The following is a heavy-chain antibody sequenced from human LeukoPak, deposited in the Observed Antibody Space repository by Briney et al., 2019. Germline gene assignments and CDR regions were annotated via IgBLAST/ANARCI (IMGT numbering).Heavy chain of an antibody. V-gene: IGHV3-30*04. CDR2: ISYDGRDK. Sequence: GGSLRLSCTASGFTFSSYAMHWVRQAPGKGREGVAIISYDGRDKYYADSVKGRFTISRDNSKNTLYLQMNSLRTEDTAVNYCARSREVGATSFDFGMDVWGQGTTVTVSS. CDR3: ARSREVGATSFDFGMDV. J-gene: IGHJ6*02. D-gene: IGHD1-26*01. CDR1: GFTFSSYA.